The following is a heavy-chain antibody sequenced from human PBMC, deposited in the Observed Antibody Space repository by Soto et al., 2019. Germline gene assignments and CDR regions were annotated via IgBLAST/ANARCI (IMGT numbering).Heavy chain of an antibody. J-gene: IGHJ4*02. CDR1: GGSISSYY. Sequence: QVQLQDSGPRLVKPSAPLSLTCTGSGGSISSYYWRWIRQPPGKALEWIGYIYYSGSTNYNPSLKSRVTIAVDTSKNQFYLQLSSVTAAEPAVYYCTYGFDYWGQGTLVTVSS. V-gene: IGHV4-59*01. CDR3: TYGFDY. CDR2: IYYSGST. D-gene: IGHD4-17*01.